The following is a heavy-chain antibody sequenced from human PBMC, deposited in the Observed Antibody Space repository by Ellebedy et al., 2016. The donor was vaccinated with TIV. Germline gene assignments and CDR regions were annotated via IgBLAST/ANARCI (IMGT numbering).Heavy chain of an antibody. J-gene: IGHJ4*02. CDR1: GLTFSSYW. CDR2: ISADGSST. CDR3: AKDKGQQLVIDY. D-gene: IGHD6-13*01. V-gene: IGHV3-74*03. Sequence: GGSLRLSXAASGLTFSSYWMHWVRQAPGKGLVWVSRISADGSSTAYADSVKGRFTISRDNRKNSLYLQIDSLKPEDTAVYYCAKDKGQQLVIDYWGQGTLVTVSS.